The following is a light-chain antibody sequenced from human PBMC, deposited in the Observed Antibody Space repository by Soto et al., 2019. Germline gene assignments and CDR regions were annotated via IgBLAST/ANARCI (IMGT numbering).Light chain of an antibody. J-gene: IGKJ1*01. CDR3: EQSYSTPRT. CDR1: QSISSS. CDR2: GAS. V-gene: IGKV1-39*01. Sequence: DIPMTQSPSSLSASVGDRVTITCRASQSISSSLNWYQQKPGKAPNLLIYGASSLQSGVPSRFSGSGSGTDFTLTISSLQREDFATYYCEQSYSTPRTFGQGTKVEIK.